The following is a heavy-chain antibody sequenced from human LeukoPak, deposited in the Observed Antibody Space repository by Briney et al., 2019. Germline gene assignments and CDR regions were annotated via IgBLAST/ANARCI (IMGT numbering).Heavy chain of an antibody. V-gene: IGHV3-30*01. D-gene: IGHD5-12*01. CDR1: GFTFSSYA. J-gene: IGHJ4*02. CDR2: ISYDGSNK. CDR3: ARTYDQEYYFDY. Sequence: PGRSLRLSCAASGFTFSSYAMHWVRQAPGKGLEWVAVISYDGSNKYNADSVKGRFTISRDNSKNTLYLQMNSLRAEDTAVYYCARTYDQEYYFDYWGQGTLVTVSS.